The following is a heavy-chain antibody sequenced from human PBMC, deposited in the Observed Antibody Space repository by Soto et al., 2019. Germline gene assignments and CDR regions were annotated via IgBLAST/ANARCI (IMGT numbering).Heavy chain of an antibody. Sequence: SETLSLTCTVSGGSISSYYWSWIRQPPGKGLEWIGYIYYSGSTNYNPSLKSRVTISVDTSKNQFSLKLSSVTAADTAVYYCARLGDNYDFWSGLYYYYYMAVWGKGTTVTVSS. CDR3: ARLGDNYDFWSGLYYYYYMAV. D-gene: IGHD3-3*01. CDR1: GGSISSYY. CDR2: IYYSGST. V-gene: IGHV4-59*01. J-gene: IGHJ6*03.